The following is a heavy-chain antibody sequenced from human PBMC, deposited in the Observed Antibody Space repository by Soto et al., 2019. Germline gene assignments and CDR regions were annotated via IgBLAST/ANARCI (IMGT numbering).Heavy chain of an antibody. Sequence: AGGSLRLSCIGSGYTFSNVWINWVRQAPGKGLEWVGRIKSKPDGGTTDYAAPVRGRFTISRDDSKNTVYLQMNSLKTEDTALYYCVTGQYCDYWGQGTLVTVSS. CDR3: VTGQYCDY. J-gene: IGHJ4*02. CDR1: GYTFSNVW. V-gene: IGHV3-15*01. CDR2: IKSKPDGGTT.